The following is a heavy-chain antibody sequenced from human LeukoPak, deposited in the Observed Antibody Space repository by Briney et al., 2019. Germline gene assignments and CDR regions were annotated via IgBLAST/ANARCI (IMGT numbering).Heavy chain of an antibody. CDR1: GFTFSSYG. Sequence: PGGSLRLSCAASGFTFSSYGMHWVRQAPGKGLEWVAVISYDGSNKYYADSAKGRFTISRDNSKNTLYLQMNSLRAEDTAVYYCAKDRGAYWGQGTLVTVSS. V-gene: IGHV3-30*18. CDR3: AKDRGAY. CDR2: ISYDGSNK. J-gene: IGHJ4*02.